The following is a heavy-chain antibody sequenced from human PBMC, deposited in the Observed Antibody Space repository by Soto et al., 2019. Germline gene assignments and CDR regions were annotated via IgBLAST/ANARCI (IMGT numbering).Heavy chain of an antibody. D-gene: IGHD2-15*01. J-gene: IGHJ4*02. V-gene: IGHV4-61*01. CDR3: ASNCSGGSCSTDVYY. CDR1: GGSVSSGSYY. Sequence: SETLSLTCTVSGGSVSSGSYYWSWIRQPPGKGLEWIGYIYYSGSTNYNPSLKSRVTISVDTSKNQFSLKLSSVTAADTAVYYCASNCSGGSCSTDVYYWGQGTLVTVSS. CDR2: IYYSGST.